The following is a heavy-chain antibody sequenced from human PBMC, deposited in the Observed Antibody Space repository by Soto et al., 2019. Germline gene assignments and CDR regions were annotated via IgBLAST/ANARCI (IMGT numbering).Heavy chain of an antibody. J-gene: IGHJ3*02. Sequence: QVQLVQSGAEVKKPGSSVKVSCKASGGTFSSYAISWVRQAPGQGLEWMGGIIPIFGTANYAQKFQGRVTINADKSTSTAYRELSSLRSEDTAVYYCARDNRGLPDAFDIWSQGTMVTVSS. CDR2: IIPIFGTA. CDR1: GGTFSSYA. CDR3: ARDNRGLPDAFDI. D-gene: IGHD4-17*01. V-gene: IGHV1-69*06.